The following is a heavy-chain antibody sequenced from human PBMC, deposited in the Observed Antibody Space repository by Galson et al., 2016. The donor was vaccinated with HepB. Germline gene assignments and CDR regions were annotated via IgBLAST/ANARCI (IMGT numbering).Heavy chain of an antibody. CDR3: ASSVRGSGSPPGGY. J-gene: IGHJ4*02. D-gene: IGHD3-10*01. Sequence: SLRLSCAASGFTFSSYAMHWVRQAPGKGLEWVAVISFDGSNKYYADSVKGRFTISRDNAKNTLYLQMNSLRAEGTAVYYCASSVRGSGSPPGGYWGQGTLVTVSS. CDR2: ISFDGSNK. V-gene: IGHV3-30-3*01. CDR1: GFTFSSYA.